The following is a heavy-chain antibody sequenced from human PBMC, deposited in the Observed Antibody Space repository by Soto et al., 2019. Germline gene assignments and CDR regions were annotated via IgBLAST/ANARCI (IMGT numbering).Heavy chain of an antibody. V-gene: IGHV1-69*01. CDR2: IIPIFGTA. CDR3: ARGIAVAGRYYYYGMDV. CDR1: GGTFSSYA. J-gene: IGHJ6*02. D-gene: IGHD6-19*01. Sequence: QVQLVQSGAEVKKPGSSVKVSCKAPGGTFSSYAISWVRQAPGQGLEWMGGIIPIFGTAIYAQKFQGRVTITADESTSTAYMELSSLRSEDTAVYYCARGIAVAGRYYYYGMDVWGQGTTVTVSS.